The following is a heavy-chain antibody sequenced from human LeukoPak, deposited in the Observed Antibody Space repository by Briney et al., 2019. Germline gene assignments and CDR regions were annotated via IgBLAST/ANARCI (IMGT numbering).Heavy chain of an antibody. CDR2: INAGNGNT. D-gene: IGHD5-24*01. CDR3: AREGGVDMTTPGHVTAGYGMDV. V-gene: IGHV1-3*01. Sequence: ASVKVSCKASGYTFTSYAMHWVRQAPGQRLEWMGWINAGNGNTKYSQKFQGRVTITRDTSASTAYMELSSLRSEDTAVYYCAREGGVDMTTPGHVTAGYGMDVWGQGTTVTVSS. J-gene: IGHJ6*02. CDR1: GYTFTSYA.